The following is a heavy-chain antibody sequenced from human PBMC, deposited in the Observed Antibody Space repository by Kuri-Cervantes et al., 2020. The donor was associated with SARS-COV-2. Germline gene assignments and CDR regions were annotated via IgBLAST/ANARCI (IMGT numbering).Heavy chain of an antibody. J-gene: IGHJ5*02. CDR2: INAGNGNT. D-gene: IGHD6-13*01. Sequence: ASVKVSCKASGYTFTSYAMHWVRQAPGQRLEWMGWINAGNGNTKYSQKFQGRVTITRDTSASTAYMELSSLRSEDTAVYYCARRLAAAGNWFDPWGQGTLVTVSS. CDR3: ARRLAAAGNWFDP. V-gene: IGHV1-3*01. CDR1: GYTFTSYA.